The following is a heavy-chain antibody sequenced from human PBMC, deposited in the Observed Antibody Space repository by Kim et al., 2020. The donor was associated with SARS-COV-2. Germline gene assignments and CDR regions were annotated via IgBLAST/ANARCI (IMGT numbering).Heavy chain of an antibody. CDR1: GGSFSGYY. CDR2: INHSGST. D-gene: IGHD6-6*01. Sequence: SETLSLTCAVYGGSFSGYYWSWIRQPPGKGLEWIGEINHSGSTNYNPSLKSRVTISVDTSKNQFSLKLSSVTAADTAVYYCARGDSSSGPENFDYWGQGT. J-gene: IGHJ4*02. CDR3: ARGDSSSGPENFDY. V-gene: IGHV4-34*01.